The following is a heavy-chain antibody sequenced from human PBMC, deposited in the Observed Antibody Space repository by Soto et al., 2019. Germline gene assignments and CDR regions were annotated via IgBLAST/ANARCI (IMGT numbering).Heavy chain of an antibody. CDR2: INHSGST. CDR3: ARGEGRLVGTWFDP. D-gene: IGHD5-12*01. Sequence: LETLSLTFYVYCGAFSRYYWNWIRQPPGKGLEWLGEINHSGSTNYNPSLESRVTISLDTSKTQFSLKLTSVTAADTAVYYCARGEGRLVGTWFDPWGQGTLVTVSS. J-gene: IGHJ5*02. CDR1: CGAFSRYY. V-gene: IGHV4-34*01.